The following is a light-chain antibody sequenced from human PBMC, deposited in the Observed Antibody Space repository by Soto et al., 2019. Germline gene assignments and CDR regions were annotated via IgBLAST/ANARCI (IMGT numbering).Light chain of an antibody. V-gene: IGKV1-39*01. J-gene: IGKJ1*01. CDR3: QQTNTSPLT. Sequence: DIQMTQSPPSLSASVGDSVTITCRSSQTINNYLNWYQQKPGQAPQLLIHTTSTLQSGAPSRFSGSGSGTDHTLTINSLQPEDFATYYCQQTNTSPLTFGQGTKVDIK. CDR1: QTINNY. CDR2: TTS.